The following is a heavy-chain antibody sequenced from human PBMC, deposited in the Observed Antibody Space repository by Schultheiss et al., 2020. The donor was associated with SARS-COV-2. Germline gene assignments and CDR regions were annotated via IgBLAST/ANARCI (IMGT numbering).Heavy chain of an antibody. CDR1: GFTFSSYG. V-gene: IGHV3-33*05. CDR3: ARDFSPYDSSGCEFDY. Sequence: GGSLRLSCAASGFTFSSYGMHWVRQAPGKGLEWVAVISYDGSNKYYADSVKGRFTISRDNSKNTLYLQMNSLRAEDTAVYYCARDFSPYDSSGCEFDYWGQGTLVTVSS. J-gene: IGHJ4*02. D-gene: IGHD3-22*01. CDR2: ISYDGSNK.